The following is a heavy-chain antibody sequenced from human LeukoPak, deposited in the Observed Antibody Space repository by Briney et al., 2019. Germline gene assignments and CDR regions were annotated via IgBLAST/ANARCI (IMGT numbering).Heavy chain of an antibody. D-gene: IGHD3-10*01. CDR1: GGSISSYY. J-gene: IGHJ3*02. CDR2: IYTSGST. CDR3: ARDPGFGELHDAFDI. V-gene: IGHV4-4*07. Sequence: PSETLSLTCTVSGGSISSYYWSWIRQPAGKGLEWIGRIYTSGSTNYNPSLKSRVTMSVDTSKNQFSLKLSSVTAADTAVYYCARDPGFGELHDAFDIWGLGTMVTVSS.